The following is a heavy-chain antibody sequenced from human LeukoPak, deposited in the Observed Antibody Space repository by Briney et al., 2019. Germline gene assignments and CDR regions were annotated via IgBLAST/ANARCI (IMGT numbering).Heavy chain of an antibody. J-gene: IGHJ3*02. Sequence: PGGSLRLSCAASGFTFRSYSMHWVRQAPGKGLEWISYTSSTSSTIYYADSVKGRFTISRDSAKNSLYLQMNSLRDEDTAVYYCARAAPYYYDSSGYSAFDSWGQGTMVTVSA. CDR1: GFTFRSYS. V-gene: IGHV3-48*02. CDR3: ARAAPYYYDSSGYSAFDS. CDR2: TSSTSSTI. D-gene: IGHD3-22*01.